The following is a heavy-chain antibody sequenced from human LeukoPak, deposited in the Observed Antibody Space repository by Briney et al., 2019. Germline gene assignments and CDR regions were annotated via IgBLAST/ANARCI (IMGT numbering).Heavy chain of an antibody. CDR2: IHPNSGGT. V-gene: IGHV1-2*02. D-gene: IGHD1-1*01. CDR3: VRNGRLYPHRIND. J-gene: IGHJ4*02. CDR1: GYTFTGYY. Sequence: GASVKVSCKASGYTFTGYYMHWVRQAPGQGLEWMGWIHPNSGGTNYAQKLQGRVTMTTDTSTNTVYMELRSLRADDTAVYYCVRNGRLYPHRINDGDQGTLVTVHS.